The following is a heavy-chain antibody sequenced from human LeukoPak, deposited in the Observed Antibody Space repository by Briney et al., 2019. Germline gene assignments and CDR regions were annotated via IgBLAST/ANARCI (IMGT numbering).Heavy chain of an antibody. J-gene: IGHJ5*02. CDR2: ISGGGSST. D-gene: IGHD4-17*01. CDR3: AKESTVTPGNVNWFDP. CDR1: GFTFSNYA. V-gene: IGHV3-23*01. Sequence: GGSLRLSCAASGFTFSNYAMSWVRQAPGKGLDWVSTISGGGSSTYYADSVKSRFTISRDNSKNTLYLHMNTLRADDTAVYYCAKESTVTPGNVNWFDPWGRGTLVTVSS.